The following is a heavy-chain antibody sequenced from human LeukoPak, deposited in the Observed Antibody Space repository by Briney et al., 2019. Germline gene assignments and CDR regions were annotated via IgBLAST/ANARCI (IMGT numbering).Heavy chain of an antibody. CDR3: ARLSVSITRRFDL. J-gene: IGHJ5*02. V-gene: IGHV3-48*03. CDR1: GFTLSNYE. D-gene: IGHD3-3*01. CDR2: ISKGGATV. Sequence: GGSLRLSCAPSGFTLSNYEMTWVRLTPGKGLQWISYISKGGATVLYAESVKGRFTISRDNANSSLYLQMSSLRAEDTAVYFCARLSVSITRRFDLWGQGTFVTVSS.